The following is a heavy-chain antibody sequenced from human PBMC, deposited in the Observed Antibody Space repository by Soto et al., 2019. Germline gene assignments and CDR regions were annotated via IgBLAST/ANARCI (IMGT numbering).Heavy chain of an antibody. V-gene: IGHV4-39*01. CDR3: AGQTFTIAAASYGRSNWFDP. D-gene: IGHD6-25*01. CDR2: LYYGGST. CDR1: GGSINSDDSF. J-gene: IGHJ5*02. Sequence: SETLSLTCSVSGGSINSDDSFWGWVRQSPGKGLEWIGSLYYGGSTFYNPSLKSRVTISLDTSKNQFSLRLNSVTAADTAVYYCAGQTFTIAAASYGRSNWFDPWGPGTLVTVSS.